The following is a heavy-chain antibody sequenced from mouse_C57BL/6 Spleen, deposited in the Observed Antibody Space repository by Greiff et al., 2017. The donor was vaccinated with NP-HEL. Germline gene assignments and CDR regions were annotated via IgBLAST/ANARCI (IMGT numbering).Heavy chain of an antibody. Sequence: QVQLQQPGAELVKPGASVKMSCKASGYTFTSYWITWVKQRPGQGLEWIGDIYPGSGSTNYNEKFKSKATLTVGTSSSTAYMQLSSLTSEDSAVYYCARIYYDYEWAWFAYWGQGTLVTVSA. CDR1: GYTFTSYW. CDR2: IYPGSGST. D-gene: IGHD2-4*01. J-gene: IGHJ3*01. V-gene: IGHV1-55*01. CDR3: ARIYYDYEWAWFAY.